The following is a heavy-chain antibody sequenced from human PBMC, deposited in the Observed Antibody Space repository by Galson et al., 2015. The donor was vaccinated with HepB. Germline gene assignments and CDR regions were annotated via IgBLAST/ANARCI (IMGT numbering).Heavy chain of an antibody. CDR3: ARDKGSEGRSFDI. J-gene: IGHJ3*02. CDR2: IYYNGDT. CDR1: KGSITGHY. V-gene: IGHV4-59*11. Sequence: ETLSLTCSVSKGSITGHYCSWIRQPPGKGLEWIGHIYYNGDTNYNPSLTSRLTISVDTSKNQLSLKLSSLTAADTAVYYCARDKGSEGRSFDIWGQGTMATVSS.